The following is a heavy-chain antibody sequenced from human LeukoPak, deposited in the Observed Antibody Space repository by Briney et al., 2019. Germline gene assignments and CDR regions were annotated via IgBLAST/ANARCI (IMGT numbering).Heavy chain of an antibody. V-gene: IGHV3-7*01. Sequence: PGGSLRLSCAGSGFTFSSYWMNWVRPAPEKGLEWVANIKQDGSEKDYVDSVKGRFTISRDNAKNSLYLQMNSLRAEDTAVYYCARDSDVPFDYWGQGTLVTVSS. CDR3: ARDSDVPFDY. D-gene: IGHD3-16*01. CDR2: IKQDGSEK. J-gene: IGHJ4*02. CDR1: GFTFSSYW.